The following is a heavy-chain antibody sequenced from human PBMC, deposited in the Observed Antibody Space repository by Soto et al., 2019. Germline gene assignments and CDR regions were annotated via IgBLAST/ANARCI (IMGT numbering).Heavy chain of an antibody. CDR2: IYWDDDQ. D-gene: IGHD6-19*01. V-gene: IGHV2-5*02. CDR3: AHSGQGLDDAFDI. J-gene: IGHJ3*02. Sequence: QITLKESGPTLVKPTQTLTLTCTFSGFSLSTSGVGVGWIRQPPGKALEWLALIYWDDDQRYSPSLKSRLTSTKDTAKNQGVRTMTNRDPVDTATYDWAHSGQGLDDAFDIWGQGTMVTVSS. CDR1: GFSLSTSGVG.